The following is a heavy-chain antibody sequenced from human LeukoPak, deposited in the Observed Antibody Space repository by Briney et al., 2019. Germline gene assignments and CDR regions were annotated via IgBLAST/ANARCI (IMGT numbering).Heavy chain of an antibody. D-gene: IGHD3-22*01. CDR1: GYTLTELS. J-gene: IGHJ4*02. CDR3: ATDLNYYDSSGYQIDY. CDR2: FDPEDGET. Sequence: GASVKVSCKVSGYTLTELSMHWVRQAPGKGLEWMGGFDPEDGETIYAQKFQGRVTMTEDTSTDTAYMELSSLRSEDTAVYYCATDLNYYDSSGYQIDYWGQGTVVTVSS. V-gene: IGHV1-24*01.